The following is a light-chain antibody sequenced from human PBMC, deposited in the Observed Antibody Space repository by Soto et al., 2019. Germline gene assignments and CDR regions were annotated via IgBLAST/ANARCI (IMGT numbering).Light chain of an antibody. J-gene: IGKJ5*01. V-gene: IGKV3-20*01. CDR1: QSVSSNH. Sequence: EIVLTQSPGTLSLSPGETATLSCRASQSVSSNHLAWYHQKPGQTPRLLIYGASSRATGIPDMFSGIGSGTDFALTISRLEPEDFAVYSCQQYDNSITFGQGKRLE. CDR3: QQYDNSIT. CDR2: GAS.